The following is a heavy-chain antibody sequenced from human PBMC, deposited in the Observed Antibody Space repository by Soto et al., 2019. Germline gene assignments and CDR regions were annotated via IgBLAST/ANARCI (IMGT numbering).Heavy chain of an antibody. CDR1: GGSVSSGSFY. V-gene: IGHV4-61*01. Sequence: QVQLQESGPGLVKPSETLSLTCTVSGGSVSSGSFYWSWIRQPPGKGLEWIGYIYYSGSTNYNPSLKSRVTISVDTSKNQFSLKLSSVTAADTAVYYCARVQTNYDILTGYYDRYYFDYWGQGTLVTVSS. J-gene: IGHJ4*02. CDR2: IYYSGST. D-gene: IGHD3-9*01. CDR3: ARVQTNYDILTGYYDRYYFDY.